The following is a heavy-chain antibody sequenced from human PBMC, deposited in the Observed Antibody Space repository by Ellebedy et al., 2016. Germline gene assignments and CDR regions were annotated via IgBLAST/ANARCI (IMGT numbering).Heavy chain of an antibody. V-gene: IGHV1-69*13. CDR2: IIPIFGTA. Sequence: SVKVSCXASGGTFSSYAISWVRQAPGQGLEWMGGIIPIFGTANYAQKFQGRVTITADESTSTAYMELSSLRSEDTAVYYCARGSGTAAAGISWFDPWGQGTLVTVSS. CDR3: ARGSGTAAAGISWFDP. D-gene: IGHD6-13*01. CDR1: GGTFSSYA. J-gene: IGHJ5*02.